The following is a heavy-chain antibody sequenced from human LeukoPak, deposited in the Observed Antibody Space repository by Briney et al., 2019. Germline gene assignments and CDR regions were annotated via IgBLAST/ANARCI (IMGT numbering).Heavy chain of an antibody. D-gene: IGHD3-3*01. CDR2: IKQDGSAK. Sequence: GGSLRLSCAASGFTFSSYWMSWVRQAPGKGLEWVANIKQDGSAKNYGDSVKGRFTISRDNSKNTLYLQMNSLRAEDTAVYYCAREPQIFGAPNPYYYYMDVWGKGTTVTVSS. CDR3: AREPQIFGAPNPYYYYMDV. CDR1: GFTFSSYW. V-gene: IGHV3-7*03. J-gene: IGHJ6*03.